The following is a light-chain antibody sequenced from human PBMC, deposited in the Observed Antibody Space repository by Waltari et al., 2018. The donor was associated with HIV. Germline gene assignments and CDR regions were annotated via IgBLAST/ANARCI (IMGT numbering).Light chain of an antibody. J-gene: IGLJ3*02. V-gene: IGLV1-47*01. CDR2: RND. Sequence: QPKMTQAPSASKTPGQRITMSCSGSKSNIGNNFIYWYQQIPGAAPRLVMARNDRRPVGVPDRFSGTKSGTSAFLAITDLRLDDEATYVCASWDDNLRHWVFGGGTKLTVL. CDR1: KSNIGNNF. CDR3: ASWDDNLRHWV.